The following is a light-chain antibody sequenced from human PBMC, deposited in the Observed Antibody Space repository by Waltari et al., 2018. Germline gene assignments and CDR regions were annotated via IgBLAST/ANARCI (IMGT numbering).Light chain of an antibody. Sequence: QSALTQPASLSGSPGQSITISCAGTKNDIGTYNFVSWFQQFPGQAPKLIVSEATKRPSGFSYRFSGSKSGNTASLTISGLQAEDEADYYCCSYAGGCRVIFGGGTKLTVL. V-gene: IGLV2-23*01. CDR3: CSYAGGCRVI. CDR2: EAT. J-gene: IGLJ2*01. CDR1: KNDIGTYNF.